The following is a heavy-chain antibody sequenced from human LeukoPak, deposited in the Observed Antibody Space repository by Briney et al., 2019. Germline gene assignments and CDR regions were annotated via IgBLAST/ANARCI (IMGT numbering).Heavy chain of an antibody. V-gene: IGHV1-2*02. CDR2: INPNSGGT. CDR1: GYTFTGYY. Sequence: DSVKVSCKASGYTFTGYYMHWVRQAPGQGLEWMGWINPNSGGTNYAQKFQGRVTMTRDTSISTAYMELSRLRSDDTAVYYCARVSNWNDGYFDYWGQGTLVTVSS. J-gene: IGHJ4*02. CDR3: ARVSNWNDGYFDY. D-gene: IGHD1-20*01.